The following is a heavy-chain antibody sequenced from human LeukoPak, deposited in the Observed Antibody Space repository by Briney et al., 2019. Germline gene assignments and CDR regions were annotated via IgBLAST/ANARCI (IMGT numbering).Heavy chain of an antibody. CDR1: GFTFSRNA. V-gene: IGHV3-23*01. Sequence: GGSLRLSCAASGFTFSRNAMNWVRQAPGKGLEWVASINGNGVGTYYADSVKGRFNISRDNSKNTLYLQMNSLRTGDTAVYHCAKDANYFDSGSYLIPFDFWGQGTLVTVSS. J-gene: IGHJ4*02. CDR2: INGNGVGT. D-gene: IGHD3-22*01. CDR3: AKDANYFDSGSYLIPFDF.